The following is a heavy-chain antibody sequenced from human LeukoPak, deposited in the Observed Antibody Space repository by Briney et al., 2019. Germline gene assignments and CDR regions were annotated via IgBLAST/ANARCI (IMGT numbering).Heavy chain of an antibody. CDR3: ARQGGLWFGYPGSFDI. D-gene: IGHD3-10*01. J-gene: IGHJ3*02. CDR2: INPSGGST. V-gene: IGHV1-46*01. Sequence: GASVKVSCKASGYTFTSYYMHWVRQAPGQGLEWMGIINPSGGSTSYAQKFQGRVTMTRDTFTSTVYMELSSLRSEDTAVYYCARQGGLWFGYPGSFDIWGQGTMVTVSS. CDR1: GYTFTSYY.